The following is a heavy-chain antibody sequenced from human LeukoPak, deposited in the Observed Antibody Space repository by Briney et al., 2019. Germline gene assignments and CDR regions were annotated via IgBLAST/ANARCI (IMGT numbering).Heavy chain of an antibody. Sequence: GGSLRLACAASGFSLSDYWMTWVREAPGKGLEWVANMKQDGREKWYVDSVKGRFTISRDNAKKSLYLQMNSLRAEDTAVYYCARGAGVFDYWGQGTLVTVSS. CDR1: GFSLSDYW. V-gene: IGHV3-7*01. CDR3: ARGAGVFDY. CDR2: MKQDGREK. D-gene: IGHD3-10*01. J-gene: IGHJ4*02.